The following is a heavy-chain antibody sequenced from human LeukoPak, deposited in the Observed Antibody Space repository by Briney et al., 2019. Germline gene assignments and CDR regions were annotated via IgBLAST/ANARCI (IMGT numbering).Heavy chain of an antibody. J-gene: IGHJ4*02. Sequence: GGSLRLSCAASGFTFSSYGMSWVRQAPGKGLEWVSAISGSGGSTYYADSVKGRFTISRDNSKNTQYLQMNSLRAEDTAVYYCAKDPWPRWERRVLFDYWGQGTLVTVSS. CDR2: ISGSGGST. CDR3: AKDPWPRWERRVLFDY. D-gene: IGHD4-23*01. V-gene: IGHV3-23*01. CDR1: GFTFSSYG.